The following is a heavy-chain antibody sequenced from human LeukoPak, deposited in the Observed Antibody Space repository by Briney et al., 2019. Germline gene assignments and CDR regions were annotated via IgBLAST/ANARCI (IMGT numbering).Heavy chain of an antibody. CDR3: ARGGIWNYDPFDY. Sequence: GSLRLSCAASGFTFSSYWMSWVRQAPGKGLEWVANIKQDGSEKYYVDSVKGRFTISRDNAKNSLYLQMNSLRAEDTAVYYCARGGIWNYDPFDYWGQGILVTVSS. CDR2: IKQDGSEK. D-gene: IGHD1-7*01. V-gene: IGHV3-7*04. CDR1: GFTFSSYW. J-gene: IGHJ4*02.